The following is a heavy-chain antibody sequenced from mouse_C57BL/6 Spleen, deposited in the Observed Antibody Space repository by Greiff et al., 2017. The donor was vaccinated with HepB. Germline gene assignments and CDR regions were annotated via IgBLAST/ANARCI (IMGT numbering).Heavy chain of an antibody. J-gene: IGHJ1*03. CDR1: GYTFTSYW. CDR3: ARPTVVARDWYFDV. V-gene: IGHV1-53*01. Sequence: QVQLKQPGTELVKPGASVKLSCKASGYTFTSYWMHWVKQRPGQGLEWIGNINPSNGGTNYNEKFKSKATLTVDKSSSTAYMQLSSLTSEDSAVYYCARPTVVARDWYFDVWGTGTTVTVSS. D-gene: IGHD1-1*01. CDR2: INPSNGGT.